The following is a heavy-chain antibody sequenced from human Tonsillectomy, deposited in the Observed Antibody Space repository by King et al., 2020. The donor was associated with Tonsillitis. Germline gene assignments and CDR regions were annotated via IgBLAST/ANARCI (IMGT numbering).Heavy chain of an antibody. CDR1: GGTFSSYA. J-gene: IGHJ5*02. CDR3: AGPRTVTTGWFDP. D-gene: IGHD4-11*01. V-gene: IGHV1-69*01. Sequence: QGQLVQSGAEVREPGSSVKVSCKPSGGTFSSYAISWVRQAPGQGHEWMGGIIPIYGTANYAQKFQGRVTITADESTSTAYMELSSLRSDDTAVYYCAGPRTVTTGWFDPWGQGTLVTVSS. CDR2: IIPIYGTA.